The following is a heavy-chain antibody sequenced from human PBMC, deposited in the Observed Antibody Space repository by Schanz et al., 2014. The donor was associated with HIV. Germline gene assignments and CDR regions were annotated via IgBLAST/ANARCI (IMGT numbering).Heavy chain of an antibody. CDR2: ISWNSGSI. Sequence: EVQLVESGGGLVKPGGSLRLSCAASGFTFDDYAMHWVRQAPGKGLEWVSGISWNSGSIGYADSVKGRFTISRDNAKNSLYLQMNSLRAEDTALYYCARGRSGRGALFVGMDVWGQGTTVTVSS. V-gene: IGHV3-9*01. CDR1: GFTFDDYA. CDR3: ARGRSGRGALFVGMDV. D-gene: IGHD6-19*01. J-gene: IGHJ6*02.